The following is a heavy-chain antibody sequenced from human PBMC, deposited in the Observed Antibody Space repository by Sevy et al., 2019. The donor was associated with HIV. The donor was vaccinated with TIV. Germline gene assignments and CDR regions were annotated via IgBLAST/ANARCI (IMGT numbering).Heavy chain of an antibody. V-gene: IGHV1-24*01. J-gene: IGHJ4*02. CDR1: GYTLTALS. CDR2: FDPEDGET. D-gene: IGHD3-22*01. Sequence: ASAKVSCKVSGYTLTALSMHWVRQAPGKGLEWMGTFDPEDGETRFAQKFQGRVTMTEDTSTDTAYMGLSSLSSEDTAVYFCATTKDYYDSSGYPFDHWGQGALVTVSS. CDR3: ATTKDYYDSSGYPFDH.